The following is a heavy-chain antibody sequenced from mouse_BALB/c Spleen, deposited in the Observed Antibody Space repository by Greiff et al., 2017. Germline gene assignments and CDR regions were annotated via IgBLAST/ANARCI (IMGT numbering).Heavy chain of an antibody. CDR1: GFTFSSFG. CDR2: ISSGSSTI. V-gene: IGHV5-17*02. J-gene: IGHJ3*01. CDR3: ARPAYSIAWFAY. Sequence: EVQLVESGGGLVQPGGSRKLSCAASGFTFSSFGMHWVRQAPEKGLEWVAYISSGSSTIYYADTVKGRFTISRDNPKNTLFLQMTSLRSEDTAMYYCARPAYSIAWFAYWGQGTLVTVSA. D-gene: IGHD2-10*01.